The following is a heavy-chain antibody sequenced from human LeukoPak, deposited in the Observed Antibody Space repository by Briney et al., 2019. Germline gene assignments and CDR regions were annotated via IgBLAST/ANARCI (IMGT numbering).Heavy chain of an antibody. CDR1: GYTFTSYY. CDR2: INPSGGST. CDR3: ARDGPMTYGSGKRGKIDY. V-gene: IGHV1-46*01. Sequence: ASVKVSCKASGYTFTSYYMHWVRQAPGQGLEWMGIINPSGGSTSYAQKFQGRVTMTRDTSTSTVYMELSGLRSEDTAVYYCARDGPMTYGSGKRGKIDYWGQGTLVTVSS. D-gene: IGHD3-10*01. J-gene: IGHJ4*02.